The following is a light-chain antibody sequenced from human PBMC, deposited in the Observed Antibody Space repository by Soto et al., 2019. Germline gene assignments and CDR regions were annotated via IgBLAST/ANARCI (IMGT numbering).Light chain of an antibody. Sequence: DIVVTQSPESLAVSLGERATINCRSSQSLLLSSSHENCLAWYQQKPGQAPRLLIYGASSRATGIPDRFSGSGSGTDFTLTISRLEPEDFAVYYCQQYGSATRTFGQGTKVEIK. CDR1: QSLLLSSSHENC. J-gene: IGKJ1*01. CDR3: QQYGSATRT. V-gene: IGKV3-20*01. CDR2: GAS.